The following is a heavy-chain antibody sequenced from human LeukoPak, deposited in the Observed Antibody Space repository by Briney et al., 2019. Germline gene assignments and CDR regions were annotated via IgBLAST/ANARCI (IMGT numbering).Heavy chain of an antibody. CDR1: GFTFSSYA. V-gene: IGHV3-23*01. CDR3: AKVYYYDSSGLPPLFDY. J-gene: IGHJ4*02. CDR2: ISGSGGST. D-gene: IGHD3-22*01. Sequence: GGSLRLSCAPSGFTFSSYAMSWVREAPEKGLEWVSAISGSGGSTYYGDSEKGRFTISRNNSNNTLYLQMNSLRAEDTAVYDGAKVYYYDSSGLPPLFDYWGQGTLVTVSS.